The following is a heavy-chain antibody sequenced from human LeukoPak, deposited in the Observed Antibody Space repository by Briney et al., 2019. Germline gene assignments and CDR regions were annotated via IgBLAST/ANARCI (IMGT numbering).Heavy chain of an antibody. D-gene: IGHD6-13*01. J-gene: IGHJ4*02. CDR1: GFTFDDYA. Sequence: PGGSLRLSCAASGFTFDDYAMHWVRQAPGKGLEWVSGITWNSGSMAYADSVKGRFTISRDNAKNSLYLQMNRLRAEDTALYYCARDVRGSSSWYYFDYWGQGTLVTVSS. CDR3: ARDVRGSSSWYYFDY. CDR2: ITWNSGSM. V-gene: IGHV3-9*01.